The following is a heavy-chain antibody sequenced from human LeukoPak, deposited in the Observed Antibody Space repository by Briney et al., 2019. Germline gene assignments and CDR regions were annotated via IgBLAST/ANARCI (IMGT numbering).Heavy chain of an antibody. CDR3: ARGPTISETGYFDY. CDR1: GGSFSAYY. Sequence: SETLSLTCAVYGGSFSAYYWSWIRQSPGKGLEWIAEINHRGDTNYNPSVKSRVSISVDTSKNEFSLKVTSLTAADTAVYYCARGPTISETGYFDYWGQGTLVTVSS. J-gene: IGHJ4*03. D-gene: IGHD1-1*01. V-gene: IGHV4-34*01. CDR2: INHRGDT.